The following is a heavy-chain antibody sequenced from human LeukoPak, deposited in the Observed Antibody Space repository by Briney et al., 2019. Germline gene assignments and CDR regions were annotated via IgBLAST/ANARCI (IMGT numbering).Heavy chain of an antibody. CDR2: IRSKAHRYAT. V-gene: IGHV3-73*01. CDR3: TRRHYGDYVVDN. J-gene: IGHJ4*02. Sequence: GGSLRLSCATSGFTFNGSALHWVRQASGQGLEWVGRIRSKAHRYATAYAASVKGRFTGSSDDSKNMAYLQMNSLKTEDTAIYYCTRRHYGDYVVDNWGQGTLVTVSA. D-gene: IGHD4-17*01. CDR1: GFTFNGSA.